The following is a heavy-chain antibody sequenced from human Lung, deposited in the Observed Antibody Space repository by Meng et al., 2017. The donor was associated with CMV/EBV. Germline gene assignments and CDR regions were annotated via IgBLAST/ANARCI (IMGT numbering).Heavy chain of an antibody. D-gene: IGHD3-3*01. V-gene: IGHV1-69*10. CDR2: INPTLGIT. CDR1: GDTFSNYA. CDR3: ARDFKTRRGIFGTFSGGHYGLDV. J-gene: IGHJ6*02. Sequence: SVKVSCKTSGDTFSNYAISWVRQAPGQGLEWMGGINPTLGITNYAQTFQGRLTITADKSTTIAYMALSSLRSEDTAVYYCARDFKTRRGIFGTFSGGHYGLDVWGQGTTVTVSS.